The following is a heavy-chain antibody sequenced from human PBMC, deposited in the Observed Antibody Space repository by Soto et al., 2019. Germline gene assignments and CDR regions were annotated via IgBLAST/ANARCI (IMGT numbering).Heavy chain of an antibody. J-gene: IGHJ4*02. CDR2: IYHSGST. Sequence: QVQLQESGPGLVKPSGTLSLTCAVSGGSISSSNWWSWVRQPPGKGLEWIGEIYHSGSTNYNPSLKRRVTISVEKSKNQFALKLSSVTAADTAVYYWASSYDSSGWWGHWGQGTLVTVSS. CDR1: GGSISSSNW. CDR3: ASSYDSSGWWGH. V-gene: IGHV4-4*02. D-gene: IGHD3-22*01.